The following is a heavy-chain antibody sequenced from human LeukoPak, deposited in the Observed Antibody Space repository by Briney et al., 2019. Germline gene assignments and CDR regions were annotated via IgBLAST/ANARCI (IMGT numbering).Heavy chain of an antibody. V-gene: IGHV4-31*03. CDR2: IYYSGST. D-gene: IGHD3-22*01. CDR3: ARDTQIGPAA. Sequence: SETLSLTCTVSGGSISSGGYYWSWIRQHPGKVLEWIGYIYYSGSTYYNPSLKSRVTISVDTSKNQFSLKLSSVTAADTAVYYCARDTQIGPAAWGQGTLVTVSS. CDR1: GGSISSGGYY. J-gene: IGHJ5*02.